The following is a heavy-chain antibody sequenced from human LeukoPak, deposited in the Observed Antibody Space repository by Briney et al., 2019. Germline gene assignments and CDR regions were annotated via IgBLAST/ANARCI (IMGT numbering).Heavy chain of an antibody. Sequence: ASVKVSCTASGYTFTGYYMHWVRQAPGQELEWMGWINPNTGDTDYVQNFQGRVTMTRDTSISTAYMELSRLRSDDTAVYYCARAYSSSFHAPLRYWGQGTLVTVSS. V-gene: IGHV1-2*02. D-gene: IGHD6-6*01. J-gene: IGHJ4*02. CDR3: ARAYSSSFHAPLRY. CDR1: GYTFTGYY. CDR2: INPNTGDT.